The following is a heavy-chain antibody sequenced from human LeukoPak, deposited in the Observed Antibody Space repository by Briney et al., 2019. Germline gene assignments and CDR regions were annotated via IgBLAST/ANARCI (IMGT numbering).Heavy chain of an antibody. V-gene: IGHV3-53*01. CDR2: IYSGGNT. CDR3: ARETYYYDSSGYGSAFDI. CDR1: GFTVSSNY. J-gene: IGHJ3*02. Sequence: PWGSLTLSCAASGFTVSSNYRSWVRQAPGKGLEWVSVIYSGGNTYYADSVKGRFTISRDNSKNTLYLQMNSLRAEDTAVYYCARETYYYDSSGYGSAFDIWGQGTIVTVSS. D-gene: IGHD3-22*01.